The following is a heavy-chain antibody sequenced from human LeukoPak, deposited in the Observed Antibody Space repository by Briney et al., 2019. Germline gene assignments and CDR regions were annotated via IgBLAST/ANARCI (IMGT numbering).Heavy chain of an antibody. CDR3: ARLPMGSGSYTSVHFDY. Sequence: GESLKISCKGSGYSFTSYWIGWVRQMPGKGLEWMGIIYPGDSDTRYSPSFQGQVTISADKSISTAYLQWSSLKASDTAMYYCARLPMGSGSYTSVHFDYWGQGTLVTVSS. CDR2: IYPGDSDT. J-gene: IGHJ4*02. D-gene: IGHD1-26*01. CDR1: GYSFTSYW. V-gene: IGHV5-51*01.